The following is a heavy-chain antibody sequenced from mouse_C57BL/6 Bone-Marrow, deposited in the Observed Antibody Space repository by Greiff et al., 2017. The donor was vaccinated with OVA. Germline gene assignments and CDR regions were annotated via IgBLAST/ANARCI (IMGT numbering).Heavy chain of an antibody. V-gene: IGHV5-6*01. CDR1: GFTFSSYG. D-gene: IGHD4-1*01. Sequence: EVQLVESGGDLVKPGGSLKLSCAASGFTFSSYGMSWVRQTPDQRLEWVATISSGGSYTYYPDSVKGRVPISRDNAKNTLYLQMSSLKSEDTAMYYCARQRVTGTVDFDYWGQGTTLTVSS. J-gene: IGHJ2*01. CDR3: ARQRVTGTVDFDY. CDR2: ISSGGSYT.